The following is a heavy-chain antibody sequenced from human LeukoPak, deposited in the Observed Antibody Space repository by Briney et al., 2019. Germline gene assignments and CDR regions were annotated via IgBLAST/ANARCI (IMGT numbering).Heavy chain of an antibody. CDR3: AKGQVGATGGNWFDP. V-gene: IGHV3-23*01. D-gene: IGHD1-26*01. Sequence: PGGSLRLSCAASGFTFSSYAMSWVRQAPGKGLEWVSAISGSGGSTYYADSVKGRLTISRDNSKNTLYLQMSSLRAEDTAVYYCAKGQVGATGGNWFDPWGQGTLVTVSS. J-gene: IGHJ5*02. CDR2: ISGSGGST. CDR1: GFTFSSYA.